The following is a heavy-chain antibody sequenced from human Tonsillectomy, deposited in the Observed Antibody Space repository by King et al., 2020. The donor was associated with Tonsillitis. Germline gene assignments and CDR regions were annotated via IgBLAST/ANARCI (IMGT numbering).Heavy chain of an antibody. J-gene: IGHJ6*02. D-gene: IGHD3-9*01. CDR3: ARDRQYDILTGKTYYYGMDV. CDR1: GFTFSNYW. Sequence: QLVQSGGGLVQPGGSLRLSCAASGFTFSNYWMSWVRQAPGKGLEWVANIRQDGSEKYCVDSVKGRFTISRDNAKNSLYLQMNSLRAEDTAVYYCARDRQYDILTGKTYYYGMDVWGQGTTVTVSS. V-gene: IGHV3-7*01. CDR2: IRQDGSEK.